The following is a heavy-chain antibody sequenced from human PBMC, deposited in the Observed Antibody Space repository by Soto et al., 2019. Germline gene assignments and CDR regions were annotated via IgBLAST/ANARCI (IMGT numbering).Heavy chain of an antibody. CDR2: THYRSKWSF. CDR3: AGVTWFRGMDV. D-gene: IGHD3-10*01. CDR1: GDSVSSDTGA. J-gene: IGHJ6*02. Sequence: SQTLSLTCVISGDSVSSDTGAWNWIRQSPSRGLEWLGRTHYRSKWSFDYAISVKSRITIDPGTSKNQFSLHLDSLTPEDTAVYYCAGVTWFRGMDVWGQGTPVTVSS. V-gene: IGHV6-1*01.